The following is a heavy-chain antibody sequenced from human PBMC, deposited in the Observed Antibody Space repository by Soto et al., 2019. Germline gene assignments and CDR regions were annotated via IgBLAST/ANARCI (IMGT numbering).Heavy chain of an antibody. V-gene: IGHV1-46*01. CDR3: AREIVVVAATLYYYYGMDV. D-gene: IGHD2-15*01. CDR1: GYTFTSYY. J-gene: IGHJ6*02. Sequence: SVKVSCKASGYTFTSYYMHWVRQAPGQGLEWMGIINPSGGSTSYAQKFQGRVTMTRDTSTSTVYMELSSLRSEDTAVYYCAREIVVVAATLYYYYGMDVWGQGTTVTVSS. CDR2: INPSGGST.